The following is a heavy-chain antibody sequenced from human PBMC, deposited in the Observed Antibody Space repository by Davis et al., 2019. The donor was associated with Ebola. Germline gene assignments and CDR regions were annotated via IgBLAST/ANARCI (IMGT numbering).Heavy chain of an antibody. V-gene: IGHV4-59*04. J-gene: IGHJ4*02. CDR1: GGSITTYF. CDR2: IYYSGST. CDR3: ARHGPSIIAPLDY. D-gene: IGHD6-6*01. Sequence: MPSETLSLTCTVSGGSITTYFWSWIRQPPGKGLEWIATIYYSGSTFYNPSLKSRVTISAETSKNQYSLKLSSVTAADTAVYYCARHGPSIIAPLDYWGQGTLVTVSS.